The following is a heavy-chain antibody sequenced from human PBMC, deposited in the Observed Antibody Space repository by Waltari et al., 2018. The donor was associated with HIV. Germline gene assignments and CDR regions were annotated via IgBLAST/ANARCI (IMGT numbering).Heavy chain of an antibody. CDR2: IDPDSGLA. D-gene: IGHD3-10*01. CDR1: GYTFPAHT. CDR3: ARMYYGSWFTMADYGLDV. Sequence: QVHLVQSGAEVQKPGASVTGSCKASGYTFPAHTLHRVRQPPGKGLEWLGRIDPDSGLANYAQTFQGRVTMTRAKSIGTVYLKLSGLRSDDTALYYCARMYYGSWFTMADYGLDVWGQGTTVTVSS. V-gene: IGHV1-2*06. J-gene: IGHJ6*02.